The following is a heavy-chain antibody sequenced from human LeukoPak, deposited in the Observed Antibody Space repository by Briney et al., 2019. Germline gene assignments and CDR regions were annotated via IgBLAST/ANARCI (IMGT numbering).Heavy chain of an antibody. V-gene: IGHV3-30*02. D-gene: IGHD2-2*01. J-gene: IGHJ6*03. CDR1: GFSFTDYA. CDR3: ARDAPDCRLTRCHTEDHNLYMDV. Sequence: PWGSLSLSCAASGFSFTDYAMHWVRQAPGKGLEWVAFIRYDGGKTHYVDSVKGRFTVSRGNSNKTLYLQMNGLRAEDAAVYYCARDAPDCRLTRCHTEDHNLYMDVWGKGTTVTVTS. CDR2: IRYDGGKT.